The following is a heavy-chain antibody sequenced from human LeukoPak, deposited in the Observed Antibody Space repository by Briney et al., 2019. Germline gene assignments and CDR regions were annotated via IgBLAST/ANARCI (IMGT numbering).Heavy chain of an antibody. D-gene: IGHD2-2*01. J-gene: IGHJ6*03. CDR2: INHSGST. CDR3: ARGVVVPAATYYYYYYMDV. V-gene: IGHV4-34*01. CDR1: GVSFSGYY. Sequence: SETLSLTCAVYGVSFSGYYWSWIRQPPGKGLEWSGEINHSGSTNYNPSLKSRVTISVDTSKTQFSLKLSSVTAADTAVYYCARGVVVPAATYYYYYYMDVWGKGTTVTVSS.